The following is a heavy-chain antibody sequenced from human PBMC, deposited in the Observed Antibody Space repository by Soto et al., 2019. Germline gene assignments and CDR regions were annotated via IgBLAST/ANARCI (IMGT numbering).Heavy chain of an antibody. J-gene: IGHJ4*02. Sequence: GGSLRLSCAASGFTFSSYSMNWVRQAPGKGLEWVSSISSSSSYIYYADSVKGRFTISRDNAKNSLYLQMNSLRAEDTAVYYCARDLVVVPAAINPFDYWGQGTLVTVSS. CDR2: ISSSSSYI. CDR3: ARDLVVVPAAINPFDY. D-gene: IGHD2-2*02. V-gene: IGHV3-21*01. CDR1: GFTFSSYS.